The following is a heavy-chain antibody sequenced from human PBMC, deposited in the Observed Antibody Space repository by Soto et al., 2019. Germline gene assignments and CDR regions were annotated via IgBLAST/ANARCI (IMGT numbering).Heavy chain of an antibody. D-gene: IGHD2-21*01. J-gene: IGHJ6*02. Sequence: GESLKISCKGSGYKFSNYWIGWVRQRPGKGLEWVGIIYAGDPDTRYSPSFQGQVTISADKSISTAYLQWSSLQDSDTAMYFCARSEGISAYYYGSDVWGQGTTVTVSS. CDR2: IYAGDPDT. V-gene: IGHV5-51*01. CDR3: ARSEGISAYYYGSDV. CDR1: GYKFSNYW.